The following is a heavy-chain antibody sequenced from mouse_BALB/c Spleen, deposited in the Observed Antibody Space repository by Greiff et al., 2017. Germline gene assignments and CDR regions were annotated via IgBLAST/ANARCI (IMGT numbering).Heavy chain of an antibody. CDR2: IRNKANGYTT. Sequence: EVKVVESGGGLVQPGGSLRLSCATSGFTFTDYYMSWVRQPPGKALEWFGFIRNKANGYTTEYSASVKGRFTISRDNSQSILYLQMNTLRAEDSATYYCARDVSSYFDYWGQGTTLTVSS. CDR3: ARDVSSYFDY. V-gene: IGHV7-3*02. CDR1: GFTFTDYY. J-gene: IGHJ2*01. D-gene: IGHD1-1*01.